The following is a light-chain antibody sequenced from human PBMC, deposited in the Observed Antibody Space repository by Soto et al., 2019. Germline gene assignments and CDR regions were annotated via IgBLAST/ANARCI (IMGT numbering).Light chain of an antibody. Sequence: GDRVTITCRASQSISSYLNWYQQKPGKAPKLLIYAASSLQSGVTSRFSGSGSGTDFTLTNSSLQPEDFATYYCHKSYITPDNFGGGTKVEIK. CDR2: AAS. CDR1: QSISSY. J-gene: IGKJ4*01. CDR3: HKSYITPDN. V-gene: IGKV1-39*01.